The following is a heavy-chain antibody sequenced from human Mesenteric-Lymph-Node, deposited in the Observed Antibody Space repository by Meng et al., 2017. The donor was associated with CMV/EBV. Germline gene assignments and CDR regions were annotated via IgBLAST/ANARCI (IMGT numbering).Heavy chain of an antibody. J-gene: IGHJ4*01. V-gene: IGHV3-7*01. Sequence: GESLKISCAASGFTFSSYWMHWVRQAPGKGLEWVANIKQDGSEKYYVDSVKGRFTISRDNAKNSLYLQMNSLRAEDTAVYYCASYSSSWYVAIDYWGHGTLVTVSS. D-gene: IGHD6-13*01. CDR3: ASYSSSWYVAIDY. CDR2: IKQDGSEK. CDR1: GFTFSSYW.